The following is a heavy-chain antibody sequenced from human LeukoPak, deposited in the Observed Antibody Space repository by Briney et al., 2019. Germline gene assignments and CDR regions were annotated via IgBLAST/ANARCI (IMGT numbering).Heavy chain of an antibody. D-gene: IGHD3-3*01. Sequence: GGSLRLSCAASGFTFSDYYMSWIRQAPGKGLEWVSYISSSSSTIYYADSVKGRFTISRDNAKNSLYLQMNSLRAEDTAVYYCATFWSGYYKDYYYMDVWGKGTTVTVSS. CDR3: ATFWSGYYKDYYYMDV. J-gene: IGHJ6*03. V-gene: IGHV3-11*04. CDR1: GFTFSDYY. CDR2: ISSSSSTI.